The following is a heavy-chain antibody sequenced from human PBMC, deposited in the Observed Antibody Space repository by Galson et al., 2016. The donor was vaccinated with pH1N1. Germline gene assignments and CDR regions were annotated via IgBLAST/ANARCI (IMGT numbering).Heavy chain of an antibody. CDR1: GASVTSRGHY. D-gene: IGHD6-13*01. CDR3: ASRGSSFWVF. CDR2: IHSSGSS. V-gene: IGHV4-39*01. Sequence: LSLTCTVSGASVTSRGHYWDWIRQPPGKGLEWLGNIHSSGSSYYNPSLKSRVSISVDTSKNQFSLHVRSVTAADTAVYYCASRGSSFWVFWGQGTLATVSS. J-gene: IGHJ4*02.